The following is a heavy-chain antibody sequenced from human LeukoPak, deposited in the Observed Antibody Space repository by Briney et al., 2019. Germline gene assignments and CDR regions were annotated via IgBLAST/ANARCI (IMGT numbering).Heavy chain of an antibody. CDR3: ARGPYYDSSGYYSQPDY. V-gene: IGHV3-64*01. J-gene: IGHJ4*02. Sequence: PGGSLRLSCAASGFTFSSYAMHWVRQAPGKGLEYVSAISSNGGSTYYANSVKGRFTISRDNSKNTLYLQMGSLRAEDMAVYYCARGPYYDSSGYYSQPDYWGQGTLVTVSS. CDR1: GFTFSSYA. CDR2: ISSNGGST. D-gene: IGHD3-22*01.